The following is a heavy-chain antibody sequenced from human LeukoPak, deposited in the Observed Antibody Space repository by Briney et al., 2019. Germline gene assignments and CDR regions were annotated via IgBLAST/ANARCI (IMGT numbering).Heavy chain of an antibody. CDR3: ARGHGSSGYYSCY. V-gene: IGHV1-2*02. CDR1: GYTFTGYY. J-gene: IGHJ4*02. D-gene: IGHD3-22*01. Sequence: ASVKVSCKASGYTFTGYYLHWVRQAPGQGLEWMGWINPNSGGTNYAQKFQGRVTMTRDTSITTAYMELSRLRSDDTAVYYCARGHGSSGYYSCYWGQGTLVTVSS. CDR2: INPNSGGT.